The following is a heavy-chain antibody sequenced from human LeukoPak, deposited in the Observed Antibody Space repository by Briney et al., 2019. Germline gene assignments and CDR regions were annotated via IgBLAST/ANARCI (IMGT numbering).Heavy chain of an antibody. Sequence: GGSLRLSCAASGFTFSSYAMGWVRQAPGKGLEWVSAITGSAGGTYYADSVKGRSAISRDNSKNTLYLDMNSLRAEDTAVYYCVKGSSSVWPYYFDYWGQGALVTASS. D-gene: IGHD5/OR15-5a*01. CDR1: GFTFSSYA. CDR3: VKGSSSVWPYYFDY. J-gene: IGHJ4*02. CDR2: ITGSAGGT. V-gene: IGHV3-23*01.